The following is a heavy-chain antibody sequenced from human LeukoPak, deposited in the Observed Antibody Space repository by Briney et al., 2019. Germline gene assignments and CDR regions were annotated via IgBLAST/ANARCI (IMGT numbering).Heavy chain of an antibody. V-gene: IGHV4-4*02. CDR3: ARYFGTFDALDI. CDR1: GGSISSSNW. Sequence: SGTLSLTCAVSGGSISSSNWWTWVRQPPGKGLEWIGETYHSGSTNYNPSLKGRVTMSIDSSKNQFSLKLRSVTAADTAVYYCARYFGTFDALDIWGQGTLVTVSS. J-gene: IGHJ3*02. D-gene: IGHD2/OR15-2a*01. CDR2: TYHSGST.